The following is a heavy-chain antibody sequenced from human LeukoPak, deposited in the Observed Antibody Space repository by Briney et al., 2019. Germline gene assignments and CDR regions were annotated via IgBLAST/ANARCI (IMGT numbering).Heavy chain of an antibody. CDR2: MNPNSGNT. Sequence: GASVKVSCKASGYTFTGYYMHWVRQATGQGLEWMGWMNPNSGNTGYAQKFQGRVTMTRNTSISTAYMGLSSLRSEDTAVYYCARTMSRVARLHNWFDPWGQGTLVTVSS. J-gene: IGHJ5*02. V-gene: IGHV1-8*02. CDR3: ARTMSRVARLHNWFDP. D-gene: IGHD6-6*01. CDR1: GYTFTGYY.